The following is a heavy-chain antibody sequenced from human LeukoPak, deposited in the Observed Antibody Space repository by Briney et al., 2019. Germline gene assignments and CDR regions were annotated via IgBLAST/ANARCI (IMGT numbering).Heavy chain of an antibody. J-gene: IGHJ4*02. V-gene: IGHV1-58*01. D-gene: IGHD3-10*01. CDR2: IVVGSGNT. Sequence: SVKVSFKASGFTFTSSAVQWVRQARGQRLEWIGWIVVGSGNTNYAQKFQGRVTMTRDTSTSTVYMELSSLRSEDTAVYYCARTSGSPAYYFDYWGQGTLVTVSS. CDR1: GFTFTSSA. CDR3: ARTSGSPAYYFDY.